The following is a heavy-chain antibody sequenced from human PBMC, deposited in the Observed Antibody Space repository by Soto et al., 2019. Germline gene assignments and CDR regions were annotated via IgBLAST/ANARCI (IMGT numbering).Heavy chain of an antibody. CDR2: IYYSGST. CDR3: ARSTAAAGDYGMDD. CDR1: CGSISSYY. J-gene: IGHJ6*02. D-gene: IGHD6-13*01. Sequence: SETLSLTCTVSCGSISSYYWSWIRQPPGKGLEWIGYIYYSGSTNYNPSVKSRVTISVDTSKNQFSRKLSSVTAADPAVYYCARSTAAAGDYGMDDWGQGTTVTVSS. V-gene: IGHV4-59*01.